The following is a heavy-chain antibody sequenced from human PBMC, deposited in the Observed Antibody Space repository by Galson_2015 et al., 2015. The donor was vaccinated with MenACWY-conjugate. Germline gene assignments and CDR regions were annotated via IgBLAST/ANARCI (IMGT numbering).Heavy chain of an antibody. CDR1: GFSFNIYW. CDR2: IKPDGSEK. Sequence: SLRLSCAASGFSFNIYWMTWACQAPGKGLEWVANIKPDGSEKYSVDSVKGRLTISRDNTKNSLYLQMNSLRAEDTAVYYCVRARGFDYWGQGTLVTVSS. J-gene: IGHJ4*02. CDR3: VRARGFDY. V-gene: IGHV3-7*03.